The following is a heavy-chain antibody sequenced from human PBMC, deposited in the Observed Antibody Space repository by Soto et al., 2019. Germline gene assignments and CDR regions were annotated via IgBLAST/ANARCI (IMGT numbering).Heavy chain of an antibody. D-gene: IGHD2-15*01. CDR3: VRDQWAVAATPNAFDI. Sequence: PGGSLRLSCAASGFTFSSYGMHWVRQAPGKGLEWVAVIWYDGSNKYYADSVKGRFTISRDNSKNTLYLQMNSLRAEDTAVYYCVRDQWAVAATPNAFDIWGQGTMVTVSS. CDR1: GFTFSSYG. J-gene: IGHJ3*02. CDR2: IWYDGSNK. V-gene: IGHV3-33*01.